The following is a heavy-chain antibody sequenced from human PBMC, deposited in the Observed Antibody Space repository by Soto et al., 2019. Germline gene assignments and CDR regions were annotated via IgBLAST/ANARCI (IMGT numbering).Heavy chain of an antibody. CDR2: INSDGSST. CDR1: GFTFSSYW. CDR3: ARSRAREWLLYPKDAFDI. D-gene: IGHD3-3*01. V-gene: IGHV3-74*01. Sequence: GGSLRLSCAASGFTFSSYWMHWVRQAPGKGLVWVSRINSDGSSTSYADSVKGRFTISRDNAKNTLYLQMNSLRAEDTAVYYCARSRAREWLLYPKDAFDIWGQGTMVTVSS. J-gene: IGHJ3*02.